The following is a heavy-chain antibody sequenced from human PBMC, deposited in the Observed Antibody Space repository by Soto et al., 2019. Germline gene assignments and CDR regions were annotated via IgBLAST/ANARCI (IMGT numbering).Heavy chain of an antibody. CDR2: IYYSGST. Sequence: SETLSLTCTVSGGSISSGGYYWSWIRQHPGKGLEWIGYIYYSGSTYYNPSLKSRVTISVDTSKNQFSLKLSSVTAADTAVYYCARLGPPWRRAPFDPWGQGTLVTVSS. J-gene: IGHJ5*02. CDR3: ARLGPPWRRAPFDP. V-gene: IGHV4-31*03. D-gene: IGHD1-1*01. CDR1: GGSISSGGYY.